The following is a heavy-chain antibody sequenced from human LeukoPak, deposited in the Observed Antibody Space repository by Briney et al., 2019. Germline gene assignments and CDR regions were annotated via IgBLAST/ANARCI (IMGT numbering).Heavy chain of an antibody. CDR3: ARAAYDFWSGYYSPYDY. D-gene: IGHD3-3*01. CDR1: GFTFSSYA. CDR2: INQDGSEK. V-gene: IGHV3-7*01. Sequence: GGSLRLSCAASGFTFSSYAMSWVRQAPGQGLEWVANINQDGSEKYYLDSAKGRFTISRDNARNSLYLQVNSLRAEDTAVYYCARAAYDFWSGYYSPYDYWGQGTLVTVSS. J-gene: IGHJ4*02.